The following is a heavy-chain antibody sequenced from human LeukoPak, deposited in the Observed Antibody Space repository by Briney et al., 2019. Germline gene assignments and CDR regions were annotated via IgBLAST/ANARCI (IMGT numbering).Heavy chain of an antibody. CDR2: MSSSGSYI. J-gene: IGHJ5*02. CDR1: GFSFNSYS. D-gene: IGHD6-13*01. Sequence: PGGSLRLSCAASGFSFNSYSMNWVRQAPGKGLEWVSSMSSSGSYIYNADSVKGRFTISRDNTKNSLCLQMNSLRAEDTAVYYCSRGAIAAAGTGYNWFVPWGQGTLVIVSS. CDR3: SRGAIAAAGTGYNWFVP. V-gene: IGHV3-21*01.